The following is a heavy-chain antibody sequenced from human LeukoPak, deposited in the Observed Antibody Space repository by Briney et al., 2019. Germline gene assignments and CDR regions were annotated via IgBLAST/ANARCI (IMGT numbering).Heavy chain of an antibody. D-gene: IGHD6-13*01. CDR3: AKPYSSSWTSVGYFYYMDV. V-gene: IGHV3-30*02. J-gene: IGHJ6*03. CDR2: IRYDGSNK. CDR1: GFTFSSYG. Sequence: PGGSLRLSCAASGFTFSSYGMHWVRQAPGKGLEWVAFIRYDGSNKYYADSVKGRFTISRDNSKNTLYLQMNSLRAEDTAVYYCAKPYSSSWTSVGYFYYMDVWGKGTTVTVSS.